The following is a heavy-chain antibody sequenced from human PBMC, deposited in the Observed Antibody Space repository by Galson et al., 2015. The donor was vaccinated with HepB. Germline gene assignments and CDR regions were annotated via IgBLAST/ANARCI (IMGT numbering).Heavy chain of an antibody. D-gene: IGHD3-10*01. V-gene: IGHV3-66*01. CDR1: GFTVSSNY. Sequence: SLRLSCAASGFTVSSNYMSWVRQAPGKGLERVSVIYSGGSTYYADSVKGRFTISRDNSKNTLYLQMNSLRAEDTAVYYCARMSGPLYGSGSYYLVHQSWYFDLWGRGTLVTVSS. J-gene: IGHJ2*01. CDR2: IYSGGST. CDR3: ARMSGPLYGSGSYYLVHQSWYFDL.